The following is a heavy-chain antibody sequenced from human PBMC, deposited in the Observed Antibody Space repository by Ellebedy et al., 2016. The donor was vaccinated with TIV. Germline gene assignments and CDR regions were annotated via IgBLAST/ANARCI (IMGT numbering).Heavy chain of an antibody. Sequence: ASVKVSCXASGYTFTGYYMHWVRQAPGQGLKWMGIINPSGGSTSYAQKFQGRVTMTRDTSTSTVYMELSSLRSEDTAVYYCARDRGNSYAAFDIWGQGTMVTVSS. V-gene: IGHV1-46*01. D-gene: IGHD5-18*01. CDR1: GYTFTGYY. CDR2: INPSGGST. CDR3: ARDRGNSYAAFDI. J-gene: IGHJ3*02.